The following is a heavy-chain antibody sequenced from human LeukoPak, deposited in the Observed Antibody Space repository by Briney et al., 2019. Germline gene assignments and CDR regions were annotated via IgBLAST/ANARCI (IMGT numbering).Heavy chain of an antibody. D-gene: IGHD6-13*01. CDR1: GFPFSTYS. J-gene: IGHJ3*02. Sequence: GGSLRLSCAASGFPFSTYSMNWVRQAPGKGLECVSYINGRSSTIYYADSVKGRFTISRDNAKNSLYLQMNSLRAEDTAVYYCASTYSSSWYLMIDAFDIWGQGTMVTVSS. CDR3: ASTYSSSWYLMIDAFDI. CDR2: INGRSSTI. V-gene: IGHV3-48*04.